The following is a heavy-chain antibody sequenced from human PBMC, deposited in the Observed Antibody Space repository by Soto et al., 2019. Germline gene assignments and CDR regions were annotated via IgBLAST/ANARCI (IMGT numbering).Heavy chain of an antibody. J-gene: IGHJ4*02. CDR2: INHSGST. Sequence: SETLSLTCAVYGGSFSGYYWSWVRQPPGKGLEWIGEINHSGSTNYNPSLQSRVTISVDTSKNQFSLKLSSVTAADTAVYYCARAAAGLWGQGTLVTVSS. D-gene: IGHD6-13*01. CDR3: ARAAAGL. V-gene: IGHV4-34*01. CDR1: GGSFSGYY.